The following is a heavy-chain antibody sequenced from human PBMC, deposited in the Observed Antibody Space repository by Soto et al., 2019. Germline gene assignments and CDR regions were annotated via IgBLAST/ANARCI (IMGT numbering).Heavy chain of an antibody. D-gene: IGHD2-15*01. CDR2: ISWNSGSI. V-gene: IGHV3-9*01. CDR3: AKDTDSNGPRERVVRSHFLAFDLDY. J-gene: IGHJ4*02. Sequence: GGSLRLSCAASGFTFDDYAMHWVRQAPGKGLEWVSGISWNSGSIGYADSVKGRFTISRDNAKNSLYLQMNSLRAEDTALYYWAKDTDSNGPRERVVRSHFLAFDLDYWGQGTLVTVSS. CDR1: GFTFDDYA.